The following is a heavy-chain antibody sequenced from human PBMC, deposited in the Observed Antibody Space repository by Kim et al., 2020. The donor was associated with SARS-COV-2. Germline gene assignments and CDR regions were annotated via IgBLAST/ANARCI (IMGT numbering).Heavy chain of an antibody. D-gene: IGHD6-13*01. CDR2: IWYDGSNK. CDR3: AKAPGLYSSSWYNYFDY. Sequence: GGSLRLSCAASGFTFSSYAMHWVRQAPGKGLEWVAVIWYDGSNKYYADSVKGRFTISRDNSKNTLYLQMNSLRAEDTAVYYCAKAPGLYSSSWYNYFDYWGQGTLVTVSS. V-gene: IGHV3-33*06. J-gene: IGHJ4*02. CDR1: GFTFSSYA.